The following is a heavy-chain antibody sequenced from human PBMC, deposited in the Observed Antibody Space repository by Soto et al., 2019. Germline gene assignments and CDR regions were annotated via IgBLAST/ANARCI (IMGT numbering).Heavy chain of an antibody. D-gene: IGHD5-12*01. V-gene: IGHV3-9*01. J-gene: IGHJ4*02. CDR2: ITSNSGSI. CDR3: AKDLGDGYNTGLDC. CDR1: GFTFDNYA. Sequence: EVQLVESGGGLVQPGRSLRLSCAASGFTFDNYAMHWLRQAPGKGLEWVSTITSNSGSIGYADSVKGRFTISRDNAKNSLYLQRNSLRAEDTALYYCAKDLGDGYNTGLDCWGQGSLVTVSS.